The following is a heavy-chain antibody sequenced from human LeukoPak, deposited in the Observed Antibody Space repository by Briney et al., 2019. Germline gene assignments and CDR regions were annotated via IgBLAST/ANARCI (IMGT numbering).Heavy chain of an antibody. V-gene: IGHV3-7*01. CDR2: IKQDRSEK. CDR1: GFTFSSYW. Sequence: PGGSLRLSCAASGFTFSSYWMSWVRQAPGKGLEWVANIKQDRSEKYYVDSVKGRFTISRDNAKNSLYLQMNSLRAEDTAVYYCARVGSSSWYEEYYFDYWGQGTLVTVSS. J-gene: IGHJ4*02. CDR3: ARVGSSSWYEEYYFDY. D-gene: IGHD6-13*01.